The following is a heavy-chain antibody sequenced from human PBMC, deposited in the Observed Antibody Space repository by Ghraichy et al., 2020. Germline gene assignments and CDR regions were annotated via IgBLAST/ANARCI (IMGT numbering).Heavy chain of an antibody. J-gene: IGHJ5*02. D-gene: IGHD4-23*01. CDR3: AGSPVGTNWFDP. CDR2: IIPLFGTT. Sequence: SVKVSCKASGGTFNSYAFNWVRQAPGQGLEWMGGIIPLFGTTNYAQKFQGRVTIIADESTSSAYMEVRRLRSDDTAVYYCAGSPVGTNWFDPWGQGTLVTVSS. V-gene: IGHV1-69*13. CDR1: GGTFNSYA.